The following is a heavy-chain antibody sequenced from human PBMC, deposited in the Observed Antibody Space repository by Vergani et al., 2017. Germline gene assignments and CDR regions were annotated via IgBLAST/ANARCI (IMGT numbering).Heavy chain of an antibody. J-gene: IGHJ6*02. V-gene: IGHV5-10-1*03. Sequence: EVQLVQSGAEVKKPGESLRISCKGSGYSFTSYWISWVRQMPGKGLEWMGRIDPSDPYTNYSPSFQGHGTISADKSISTAYLQWSSLKASDTAMYYWAGHLVSRYIVVVPAALDVWGQGTTVTVSS. CDR2: IDPSDPYT. D-gene: IGHD2-2*01. CDR1: GYSFTSYW. CDR3: AGHLVSRYIVVVPAALDV.